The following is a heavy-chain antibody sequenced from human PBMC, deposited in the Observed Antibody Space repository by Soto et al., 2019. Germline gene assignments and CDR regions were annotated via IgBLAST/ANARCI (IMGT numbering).Heavy chain of an antibody. CDR3: AKRWVTTAH. Sequence: GGSLRLSCAASGFTFSSYGMHWVRQAPGKGLEWVAVISYDGSNKYYADSVKGRFTISRDNSKNTLYLQMNSLRAEDTAVYYCAKRWVTTAHWGQGTLVTVSS. D-gene: IGHD4-17*01. V-gene: IGHV3-30*18. J-gene: IGHJ4*02. CDR2: ISYDGSNK. CDR1: GFTFSSYG.